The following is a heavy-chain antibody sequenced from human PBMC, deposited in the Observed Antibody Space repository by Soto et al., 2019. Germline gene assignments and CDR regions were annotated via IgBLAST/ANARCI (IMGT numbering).Heavy chain of an antibody. CDR2: INAGNGNT. CDR1: GYTFTSYA. CDR3: ATDFDYYSYAMDV. V-gene: IGHV1-3*01. J-gene: IGHJ6*02. Sequence: QVQLVQSGAEMKKPGASVKVSCKASGYTFTSYAIHWVRQAPGQTLEWMGWINAGNGNTKYSEKFQGRVTITRDTSARTAYMELSSLISEDTAVYYCATDFDYYSYAMDVWGQGTTVTVSS. D-gene: IGHD3-3*01.